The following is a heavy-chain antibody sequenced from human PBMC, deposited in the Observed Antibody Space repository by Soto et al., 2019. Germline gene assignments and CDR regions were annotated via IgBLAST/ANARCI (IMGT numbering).Heavy chain of an antibody. Sequence: PGGSLRLSCAASGFTFSSHAMGWLRQAPGTGPEWVAFVDGSGYDTFYADSVKGRFTISRDNSDNSLYLHMDSLRAEDTGRYFCAREIFAAAYAATSAFDLWGQGTLVTSPQ. CDR3: AREIFAAAYAATSAFDL. CDR2: VDGSGYDT. J-gene: IGHJ4*02. D-gene: IGHD2-8*01. V-gene: IGHV3-23*01. CDR1: GFTFSSHA.